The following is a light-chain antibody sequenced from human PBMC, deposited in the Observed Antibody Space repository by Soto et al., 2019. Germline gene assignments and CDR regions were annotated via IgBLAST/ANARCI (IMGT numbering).Light chain of an antibody. CDR1: QSVLYTSTNRNF. CDR3: QQYFDSPIT. Sequence: DIVMTQSPDSLAVSLGERATVHCKASQSVLYTSTNRNFLAWYQQKPGQPPKLLIYWASTRESGVPDRFSGSGSGTYFTLTINSLQAEDVAVYYCQQYFDSPITFGGGTRVEIK. J-gene: IGKJ4*01. CDR2: WAS. V-gene: IGKV4-1*01.